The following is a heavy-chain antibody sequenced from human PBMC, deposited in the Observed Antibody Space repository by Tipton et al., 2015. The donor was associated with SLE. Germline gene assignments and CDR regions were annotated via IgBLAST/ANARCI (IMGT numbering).Heavy chain of an antibody. Sequence: GSLRLSCAASGITFSDAWMSWIRQAPGKGLEWVGRIISERYGGTTDYAAPVKGRFTISRDDSKNMMYLHMNSLRTEDTAANYCAMLDSGLWGQGTLVTVSS. CDR2: IISERYGGTT. CDR1: GITFSDAW. J-gene: IGHJ4*02. D-gene: IGHD5-18*01. V-gene: IGHV3-15*01. CDR3: AMLDSGL.